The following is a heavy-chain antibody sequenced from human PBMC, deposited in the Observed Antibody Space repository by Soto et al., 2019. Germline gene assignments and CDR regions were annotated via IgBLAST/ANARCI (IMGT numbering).Heavy chain of an antibody. D-gene: IGHD2-15*01. Sequence: EVQLVESGGGLVQPGGSLKLSCAASGFTFSGSVIHWVRQASGKGLEWVGRIGMKTNNYATAYAASVKARFSISRDVSGTTAYLQMNSLKTEDTAVYYCSTPDCSADSCKRPNWGQGTLVTVSS. CDR3: STPDCSADSCKRPN. J-gene: IGHJ4*02. V-gene: IGHV3-73*02. CDR2: IGMKTNNYAT. CDR1: GFTFSGSV.